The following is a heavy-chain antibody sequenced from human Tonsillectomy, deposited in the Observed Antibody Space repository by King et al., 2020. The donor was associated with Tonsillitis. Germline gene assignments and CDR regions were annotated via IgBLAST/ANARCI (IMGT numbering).Heavy chain of an antibody. V-gene: IGHV1-69*01. CDR1: GGTFNNYG. Sequence: VQLVESGAEVKKPGSSLKVSCKASGGTFNNYGISWVRQAPGQGLEWMGGSIPIFCATNYAQKFQGRVTITADESTRKAYMELSSLRSDDTAVYYCARRGIINYGMDVWGQGTTVIVSS. CDR3: ARRGIINYGMDV. CDR2: SIPIFCAT. D-gene: IGHD2-15*01. J-gene: IGHJ6*02.